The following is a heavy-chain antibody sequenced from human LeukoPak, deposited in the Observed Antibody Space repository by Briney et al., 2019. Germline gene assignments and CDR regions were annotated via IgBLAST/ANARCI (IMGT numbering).Heavy chain of an antibody. CDR2: ISSSSSYI. CDR3: ARDFHSGVRGVILKYFDY. J-gene: IGHJ4*02. D-gene: IGHD3-10*01. V-gene: IGHV3-21*01. Sequence: GGSLRLSCAASGFTFSSYSVNWVRQAPGKGLEWVSSISSSSSYIYYADSVKGRFTISRDNAKNSLYLQMNSLRAKDTAVYYCARDFHSGVRGVILKYFDYWGQGTLVTVSS. CDR1: GFTFSSYS.